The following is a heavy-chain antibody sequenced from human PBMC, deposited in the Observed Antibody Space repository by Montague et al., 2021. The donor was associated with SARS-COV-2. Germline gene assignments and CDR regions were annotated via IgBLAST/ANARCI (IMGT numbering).Heavy chain of an antibody. J-gene: IGHJ4*02. V-gene: IGHV4-61*02. CDR2: IYPGGNT. CDR3: ASVYTVTYYFDY. Sequence: TLSLTCTVSGGSISSGYFYWSRIRQPAGKGLEWIGLIYPGGNTXYNPSLKSRVTISVDTSKNQFSLKLSSVTAADTAVYYCASVYTVTYYFDYWGGGTLVTVSS. D-gene: IGHD4-17*01. CDR1: GGSISSGYFY.